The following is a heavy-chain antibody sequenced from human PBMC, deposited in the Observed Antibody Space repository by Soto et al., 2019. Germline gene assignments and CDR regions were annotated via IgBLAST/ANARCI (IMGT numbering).Heavy chain of an antibody. CDR2: ISSSSSYI. Sequence: KPGGSLRLSCAASGFTFSSYSMNWVRQAPGKGLEWVSSISSSSSYIYYADSVKGRFTISRDNAKNSLYLQMNSLRAEDTAVYYCARANYYDSSVIARYYYGMDVWGQGTTVTVSS. V-gene: IGHV3-21*01. CDR3: ARANYYDSSVIARYYYGMDV. J-gene: IGHJ6*02. CDR1: GFTFSSYS. D-gene: IGHD3-22*01.